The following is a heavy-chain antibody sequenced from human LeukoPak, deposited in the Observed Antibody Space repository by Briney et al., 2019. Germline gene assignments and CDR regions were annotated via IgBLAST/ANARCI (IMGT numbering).Heavy chain of an antibody. CDR1: GFTFSSYA. J-gene: IGHJ4*02. Sequence: GGSLRLSCAASGFTFSSYAMSLVRQAPGKGLEWVSAISGSGGSTYYADSVKGRFTISRDNSKNTLYLQMNSLRAEDTAVYYCAKDSTNPTYYYDISAYALRTGYDSWGQGTLVTVSS. CDR3: AKDSTNPTYYYDISAYALRTGYDS. D-gene: IGHD3-22*01. V-gene: IGHV3-23*01. CDR2: ISGSGGST.